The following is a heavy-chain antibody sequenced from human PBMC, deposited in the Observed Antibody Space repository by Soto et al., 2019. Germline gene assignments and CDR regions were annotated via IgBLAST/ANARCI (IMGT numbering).Heavy chain of an antibody. Sequence: SQTRSLTCAISGDSVSSDITSWNWIMQSPSRGLEWLGRTYYRSKWFHDYAASVKSRITINPDTSKNQFSLELNSMTPEDTAVYYCARGNALDVWGQGTVVTVS. J-gene: IGHJ3*01. CDR1: GDSVSSDITS. CDR2: TYYRSKWFH. V-gene: IGHV6-1*01. D-gene: IGHD3-10*01. CDR3: ARGNALDV.